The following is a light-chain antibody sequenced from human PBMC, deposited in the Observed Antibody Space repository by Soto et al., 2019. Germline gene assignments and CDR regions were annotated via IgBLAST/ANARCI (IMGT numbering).Light chain of an antibody. Sequence: EIVLTQSPATLSLSPGERATLSCRASQSVSSHLAWYQQKPGQAPRLLIYDASSRATGIPARFSGSGSGTDFALTISSLEPEDFAVYYCQQRSNWPLFGGGTKVEIK. J-gene: IGKJ4*01. V-gene: IGKV3-11*01. CDR2: DAS. CDR1: QSVSSH. CDR3: QQRSNWPL.